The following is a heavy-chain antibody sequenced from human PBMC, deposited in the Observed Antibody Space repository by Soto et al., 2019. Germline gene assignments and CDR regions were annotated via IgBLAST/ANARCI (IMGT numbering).Heavy chain of an antibody. CDR2: IYSDGTT. CDR3: ARDRGYRSASFGS. Sequence: PSETLSLTCIVSGGSISGYYWSWIRQPAGKELEWIGRIYSDGTTNYNPSLKGRGTMSVDTSKKQISLKLTSVTAADTAMYYCARDRGYRSASFGSWGQGVLVTVSS. J-gene: IGHJ5*02. V-gene: IGHV4-4*07. D-gene: IGHD5-18*01. CDR1: GGSISGYY.